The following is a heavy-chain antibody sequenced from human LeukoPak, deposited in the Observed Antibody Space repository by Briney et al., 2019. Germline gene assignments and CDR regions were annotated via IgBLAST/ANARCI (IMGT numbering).Heavy chain of an antibody. CDR3: AREAEYNWNPFDY. J-gene: IGHJ4*02. Sequence: PSETLSLTCAVYGGSFSGYYWSWIRQPPGKGLEWIGEINHSGSTNYNPSLKSRVTISVDTSKNQFSLKLSSVTAADTAVYYCAREAEYNWNPFDYWGQGTLVTVSS. V-gene: IGHV4-34*01. D-gene: IGHD1-20*01. CDR2: INHSGST. CDR1: GGSFSGYY.